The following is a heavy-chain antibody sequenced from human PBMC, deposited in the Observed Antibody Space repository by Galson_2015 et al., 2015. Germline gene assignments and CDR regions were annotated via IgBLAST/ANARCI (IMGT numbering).Heavy chain of an antibody. D-gene: IGHD4-23*01. J-gene: IGHJ4*02. CDR2: IKSKTDGGTT. Sequence: VGRIKSKTDGGTTDYAAPVKGRFTISRDDSKNSLYLQMNSLKTEDTAVYYCTTATGVYYFDYWGQGTLVTVSS. CDR3: TTATGVYYFDY. V-gene: IGHV3-15*01.